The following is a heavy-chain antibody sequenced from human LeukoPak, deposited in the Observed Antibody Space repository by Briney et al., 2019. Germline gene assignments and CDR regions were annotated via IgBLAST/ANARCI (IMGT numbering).Heavy chain of an antibody. D-gene: IGHD4-17*01. CDR2: ISSSSYI. V-gene: IGHV3-21*01. CDR3: ARVDGDYAF. CDR1: GFTFSSYS. J-gene: IGHJ4*02. Sequence: PGGSLRLSCAASGFTFSSYSMNWVRQAPGKGLEWVSSISSSSYIYYADSVKGRFSISRDNAKNSLYLQMNSLRAKDTAVYYCARVDGDYAFWGQGTLVTVSS.